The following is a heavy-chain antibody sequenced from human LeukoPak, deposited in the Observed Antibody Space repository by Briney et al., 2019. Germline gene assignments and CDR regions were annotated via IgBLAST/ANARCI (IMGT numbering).Heavy chain of an antibody. CDR3: ARSADSRHYSSSSYFDY. CDR1: GGTFSGYA. J-gene: IGHJ4*02. V-gene: IGHV1-69*05. Sequence: ASVKVSCKASGGTFSGYAISWVRQAPGQGLEWMGGIIPIFGTANYAQKFQGRVTITTDESTSTAYMELSSLRSEDTAVYYCARSADSRHYSSSSYFDYWGQGTLVTVSS. D-gene: IGHD6-6*01. CDR2: IIPIFGTA.